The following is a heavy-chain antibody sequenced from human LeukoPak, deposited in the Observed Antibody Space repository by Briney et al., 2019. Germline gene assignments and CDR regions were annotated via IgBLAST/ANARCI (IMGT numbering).Heavy chain of an antibody. J-gene: IGHJ5*02. V-gene: IGHV3-9*01. Sequence: PGRSLRLSCAAPGFTFADYVMHWVRQAPGKGLEWVSGISWNSGSIGYADSVKGRFTISRDNAKNSLYLQMNSLRAEDTALYYCAKGLYSSSYSWFDPWGQGTLVTVSS. CDR1: GFTFADYV. D-gene: IGHD6-6*01. CDR3: AKGLYSSSYSWFDP. CDR2: ISWNSGSI.